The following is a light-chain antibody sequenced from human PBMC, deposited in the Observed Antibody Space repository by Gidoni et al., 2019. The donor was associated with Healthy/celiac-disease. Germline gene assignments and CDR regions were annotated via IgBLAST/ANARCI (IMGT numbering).Light chain of an antibody. CDR2: DAS. J-gene: IGKJ1*01. Sequence: VLTQSPATLSLSPGERATLSCRASQSVSSYLAWYQQKPGQAPRLLIYDASNRATGIPARFSGSGSGTDFTLTISSLEPEDFAVYYCQQRSNWPWTFGQGTKVEIK. CDR3: QQRSNWPWT. V-gene: IGKV3-11*01. CDR1: QSVSSY.